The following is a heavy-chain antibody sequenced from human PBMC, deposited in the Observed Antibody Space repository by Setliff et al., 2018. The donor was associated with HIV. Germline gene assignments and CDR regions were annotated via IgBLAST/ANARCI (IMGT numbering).Heavy chain of an antibody. CDR3: ARDGVWSSGLDAFDI. CDR1: GVSISNYY. Sequence: PSETLSLTCTVSGVSISNYYWSWIRQPAGKGLEWIGRIETSGGNIDSNPSFKSRVTMSGDTPKNQFSLKLSSVTAADTAVYYCARDGVWSSGLDAFDIWGQGTMVTVSS. J-gene: IGHJ3*02. CDR2: IETSGGNI. V-gene: IGHV4-4*07. D-gene: IGHD3-22*01.